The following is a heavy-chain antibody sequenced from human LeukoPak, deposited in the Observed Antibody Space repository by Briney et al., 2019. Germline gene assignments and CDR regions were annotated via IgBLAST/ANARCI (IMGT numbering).Heavy chain of an antibody. CDR1: GYTFTGYY. V-gene: IGHV1-2*04. D-gene: IGHD3-22*01. J-gene: IGHJ3*02. CDR3: AREARYYDSSGSRRAFDI. CDR2: INPNSGGT. Sequence: APVKVSCKASGYTFTGYYMHWVRQAPGQGLEWMGWINPNSGGTNYAQKFQGWVTMTRDTSISTAYMELSRLRSDDTAVYYCAREARYYDSSGSRRAFDIWGQGTMVTVSS.